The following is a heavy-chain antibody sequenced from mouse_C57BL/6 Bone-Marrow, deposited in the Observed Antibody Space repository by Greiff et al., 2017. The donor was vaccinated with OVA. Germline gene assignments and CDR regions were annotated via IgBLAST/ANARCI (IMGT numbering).Heavy chain of an antibody. J-gene: IGHJ3*01. D-gene: IGHD2-3*01. V-gene: IGHV1-69*01. CDR3: ARAGYDGYSWFAD. CDR1: GYTFTSYW. Sequence: VQLQQPGAELVMPGASVKLSCTASGYTFTSYWMHWVKQRPGQGLEWIGEIDPSDSYTNYNQKFKGKSTFTVDKSSSAAYMPLSSLTSEDSAVYYCARAGYDGYSWFADWGQGTLVTVSA. CDR2: IDPSDSYT.